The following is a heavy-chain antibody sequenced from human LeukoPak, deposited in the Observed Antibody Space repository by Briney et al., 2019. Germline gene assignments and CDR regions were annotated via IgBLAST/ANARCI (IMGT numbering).Heavy chain of an antibody. CDR1: GFIFSGHT. J-gene: IGHJ4*02. Sequence: GGSLRLSCAASGFIFSGHTMNWVRQAPGRRLEWVSSISTSSTYIYYAGSVEGRFTISRDNPKNSLFLQMNSLRAEDTAIYYCVRKMKTGSSSGDYDYWGQGTLVTVSS. CDR2: ISTSSTYI. CDR3: VRKMKTGSSSGDYDY. V-gene: IGHV3-21*06. D-gene: IGHD1-1*01.